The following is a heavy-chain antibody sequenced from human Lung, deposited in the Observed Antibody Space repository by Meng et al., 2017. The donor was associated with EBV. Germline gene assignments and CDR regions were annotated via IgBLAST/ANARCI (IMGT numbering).Heavy chain of an antibody. J-gene: IGHJ4*02. CDR2: INPNNGGT. V-gene: IGHV1-46*01. CDR1: GYTFTTYA. CDR3: AREKSPGHFDY. Sequence: QVQLVQSGAEMKKPGASVKVSCKASGYTFTTYAMHWVRQAPGQGLEWLGTINPNNGGTNYAQRFQDRVTLTRDTSTSTVYMELSSLGSEDTALYYCAREKSPGHFDYLGQGILVTVSS.